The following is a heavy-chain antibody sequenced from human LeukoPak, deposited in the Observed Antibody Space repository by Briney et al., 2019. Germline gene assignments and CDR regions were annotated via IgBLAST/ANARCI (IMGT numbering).Heavy chain of an antibody. CDR1: GGSFSGYY. J-gene: IGHJ5*02. Sequence: PSETLSLTCAVYGGSFSGYYWSWIRQPAGKGLEWIGRIYTSGSTNYNPSLKSRVTISVDTSKNQFSLKLSSVTAADTAVYYCAREPLGDFGAKGWFDPWGQGTLVTVSS. CDR3: AREPLGDFGAKGWFDP. CDR2: IYTSGST. V-gene: IGHV4-4*07. D-gene: IGHD3-3*01.